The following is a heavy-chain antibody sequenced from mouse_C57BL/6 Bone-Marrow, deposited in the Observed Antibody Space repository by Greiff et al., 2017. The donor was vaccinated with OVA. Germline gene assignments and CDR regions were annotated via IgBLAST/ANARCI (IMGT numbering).Heavy chain of an antibody. V-gene: IGHV1-72*01. CDR3: ARETPTYYGSSYAYWYFDV. CDR1: GYTFTSYW. CDR2: IDPNSGGT. Sequence: QVQLQQSGAELVKPGASVKLSCKASGYTFTSYWMHWVKQRPGRGLEWIGRIDPNSGGTKYNEKFKSKATLTVDKPSSTAYMQLSSLTSEDSAVYYCARETPTYYGSSYAYWYFDVWGTGTTVTVSS. J-gene: IGHJ1*03. D-gene: IGHD1-1*01.